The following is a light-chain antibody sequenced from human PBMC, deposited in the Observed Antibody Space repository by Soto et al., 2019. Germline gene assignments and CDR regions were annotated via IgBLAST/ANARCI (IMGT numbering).Light chain of an antibody. V-gene: IGLV2-8*02. Sequence: QSALTQPPSASRSPGQSVTISCTGSSSNVGGYNYVSRYQQHPGKAPKLMIYEVSKRTSGVPDRLSGSKSGNTASLTVSGLQAEDESDYYCSSYGGSNPVVFGGGTKLTV. CDR1: SSNVGGYNY. J-gene: IGLJ2*01. CDR3: SSYGGSNPVV. CDR2: EVS.